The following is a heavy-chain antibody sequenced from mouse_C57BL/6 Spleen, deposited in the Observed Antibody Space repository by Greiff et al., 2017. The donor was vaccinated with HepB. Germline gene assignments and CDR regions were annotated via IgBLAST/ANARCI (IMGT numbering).Heavy chain of an antibody. J-gene: IGHJ4*01. CDR1: GYTFTDYY. CDR3: AGYDYEYAMDY. V-gene: IGHV1-26*01. Sequence: EVQLQQSGPELVKPGASVKISCKASGYTFTDYYMNWVKQSHGKSLEWIGDINPNNGGTSYNQKFKGKATLTVDKSSSTAYMELRSLTSEDSAVYYCAGYDYEYAMDYWGQGTSVTVSS. CDR2: INPNNGGT. D-gene: IGHD2-4*01.